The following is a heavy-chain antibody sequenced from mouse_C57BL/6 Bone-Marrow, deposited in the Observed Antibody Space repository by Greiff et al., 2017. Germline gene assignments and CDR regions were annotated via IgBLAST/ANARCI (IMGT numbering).Heavy chain of an antibody. CDR1: GYSFTSYF. J-gene: IGHJ2*01. CDR3: ARRYYFDY. V-gene: IGHV1-66*01. CDR2: IYPGSGNT. Sequence: QVHVKQSGPELVKPGASVKISCKASGYSFTSYFIHWVKQRPGQGLEWIGWIYPGSGNTKYNEKFKGKATLTADTSSSTAYMQLSSLTSEDSAVYYCARRYYFDYWGQGTTLTVSS.